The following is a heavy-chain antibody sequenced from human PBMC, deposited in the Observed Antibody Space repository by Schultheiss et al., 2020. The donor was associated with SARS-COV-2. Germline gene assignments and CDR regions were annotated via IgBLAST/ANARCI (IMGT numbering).Heavy chain of an antibody. V-gene: IGHV3-30*03. J-gene: IGHJ6*03. CDR1: GFTFSSYG. CDR2: ISYDGSNK. D-gene: IGHD6-19*01. Sequence: GESLKISCAASGFTFSSYGMHWVRQAPGKGLEWVAVISYDGSNKYYADSVKGRFTISRDNSKNTLYLQMNSLRAEDTAVYYCATFNEQWLGHYYYYYMDVWGKGTTVTVSS. CDR3: ATFNEQWLGHYYYYYMDV.